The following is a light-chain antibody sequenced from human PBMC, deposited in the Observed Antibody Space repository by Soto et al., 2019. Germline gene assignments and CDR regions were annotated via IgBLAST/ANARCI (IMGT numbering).Light chain of an antibody. CDR3: QQYGMSPPIN. V-gene: IGKV3-20*01. CDR2: DAS. Sequence: EIVFTHSPFTMSLSPVERATLSCMASQSVSSRYLAWYQQKPGQAPRLLIYDASSRATRIPDRFSGSGSGTDSTLTISRLEPEDFAVYYCQQYGMSPPINFGQGTRLEIK. J-gene: IGKJ5*01. CDR1: QSVSSRY.